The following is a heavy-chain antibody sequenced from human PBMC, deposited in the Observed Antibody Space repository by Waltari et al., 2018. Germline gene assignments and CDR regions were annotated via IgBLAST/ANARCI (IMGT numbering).Heavy chain of an antibody. CDR2: IKQDGSEK. CDR3: AKGQQWLPFDY. V-gene: IGHV3-7*01. Sequence: EVQLVESGGGLVQPGGSLRLPCAASGFTFSSYWMSWVRQAPGKGLEWVANIKQDGSEKYYVDSVKGRFTISRDNSKNTLYLQMNSLRAEDTAVYYCAKGQQWLPFDYWGQGTLVTVSS. D-gene: IGHD6-19*01. J-gene: IGHJ4*02. CDR1: GFTFSSYW.